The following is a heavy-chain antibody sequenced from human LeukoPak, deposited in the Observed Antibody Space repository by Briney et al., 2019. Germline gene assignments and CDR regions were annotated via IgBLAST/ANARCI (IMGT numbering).Heavy chain of an antibody. Sequence: GGSLRLSYVASGFTLRTYAMHWVRQAPGKGLEWVAVISSDGSKKFYSDSVKGQFTISRDNSKNTLYLQMNSLRTEDTGVYFCVRDAGGYWGQGTLVTVSS. V-gene: IGHV3-30-3*01. CDR3: VRDAGGY. CDR1: GFTLRTYA. D-gene: IGHD1-14*01. J-gene: IGHJ4*02. CDR2: ISSDGSKK.